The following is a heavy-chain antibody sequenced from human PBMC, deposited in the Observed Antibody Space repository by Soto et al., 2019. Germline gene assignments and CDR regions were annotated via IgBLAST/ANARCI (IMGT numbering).Heavy chain of an antibody. CDR3: ARLGLVATDYYYYGMDV. CDR1: GYTFTSYY. J-gene: IGHJ6*02. V-gene: IGHV1-46*01. D-gene: IGHD5-12*01. CDR2: INPSGGST. Sequence: ASVKVSCKASGYTFTSYYMHWVRHAPGQGLEWMGIINPSGGSTSYAQKFQGRVTMTRDTSTSTVYMELSSLRSEDTAVYYCARLGLVATDYYYYGMDVWGQGTTVTVSS.